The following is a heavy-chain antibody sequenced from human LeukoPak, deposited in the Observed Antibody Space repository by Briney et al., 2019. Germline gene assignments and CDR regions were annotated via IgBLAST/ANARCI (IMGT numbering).Heavy chain of an antibody. V-gene: IGHV4-38-2*02. CDR2: IYHSGST. J-gene: IGHJ4*02. CDR3: ARDAAAGSFDY. CDR1: GYSISSGYY. Sequence: SETLSLTCTVSGYSISSGYYWGWIRQPPGKGLEWIGSIYHSGSTYYNPSLKSRVTISVDTSKNQFSLKLSSVTAADTAVYYCARDAAAGSFDYWGQGTLVTVSS. D-gene: IGHD6-13*01.